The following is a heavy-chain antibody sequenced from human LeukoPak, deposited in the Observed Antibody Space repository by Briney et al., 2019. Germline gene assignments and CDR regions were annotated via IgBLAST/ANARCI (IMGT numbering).Heavy chain of an antibody. V-gene: IGHV4-59*01. CDR1: GGSISSYY. CDR3: AGQYCSGGSCQLDY. CDR2: IYYCGST. D-gene: IGHD2-15*01. Sequence: SETLSLTCTVSGGSISSYYWSWIRQPPGKGLEWIGYIYYCGSTNYNPSLKSRVTISVDTSKNQFSLKLSSVTAADTAVYYCAGQYCSGGSCQLDYWGQGTLVTVSS. J-gene: IGHJ4*02.